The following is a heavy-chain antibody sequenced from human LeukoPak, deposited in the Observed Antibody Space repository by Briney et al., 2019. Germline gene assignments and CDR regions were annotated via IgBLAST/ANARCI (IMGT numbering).Heavy chain of an antibody. J-gene: IGHJ4*02. V-gene: IGHV4-59*01. D-gene: IGHD5-18*01. CDR1: GGSISSYY. CDR2: IYYSGST. Sequence: PSETLSLTCTVSGGSISSYYWSWIRQLPGKGLEWIGYIYYSGSTNYNPSLKSRVTISVDTSKNQFSLKLSSVTAADTAVYYCARVGGYSYGYFDYWGQGTLVTVSS. CDR3: ARVGGYSYGYFDY.